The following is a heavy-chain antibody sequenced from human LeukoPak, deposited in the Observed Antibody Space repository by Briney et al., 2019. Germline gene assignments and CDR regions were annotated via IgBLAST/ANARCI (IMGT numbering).Heavy chain of an antibody. CDR2: ISAYNGNT. D-gene: IGHD3-10*01. Sequence: ASVKVSCTASGYTFTSYGISWVRQAPGQGLEWMGWISAYNGNTNYAQKLQGRVTMTTDTSTSTAYMELRSLRSDDTAVYYCARDRPYYYGSGSYYRFDYWGQGTLVTVSS. CDR1: GYTFTSYG. V-gene: IGHV1-18*01. CDR3: ARDRPYYYGSGSYYRFDY. J-gene: IGHJ4*02.